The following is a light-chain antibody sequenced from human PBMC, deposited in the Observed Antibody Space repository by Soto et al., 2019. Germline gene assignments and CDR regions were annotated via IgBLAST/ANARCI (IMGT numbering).Light chain of an antibody. V-gene: IGKV2-30*01. CDR3: VQETHWPPYT. CDR1: QSLVDSDGDTY. J-gene: IGKJ2*01. CDR2: KVS. Sequence: DVVMTQSPLSLPVTLGQPASISCRSSQSLVDSDGDTYLNWFQQRPGQSPRRLIYKVSNRDFGVPDRFSGSGSGTDFTLKISRVEAEDVGVYYCVQETHWPPYTFGQGTKLEIK.